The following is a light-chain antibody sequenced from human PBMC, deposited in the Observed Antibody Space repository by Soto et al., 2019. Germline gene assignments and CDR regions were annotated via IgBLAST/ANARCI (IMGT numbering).Light chain of an antibody. CDR1: QDIGGR. CDR2: AAS. V-gene: IGKV1-12*01. CDR3: QQVYSSPRT. Sequence: IEMTQPPSSVSPPVGAKITSICGAIQDIGGRLAWFQQKPGKAPQYLIQAASILQSGVPSRFSGSGSGTEFILTISNLQPEDFASYFCQQVYSSPRTFGLGTKVDI. J-gene: IGKJ1*01.